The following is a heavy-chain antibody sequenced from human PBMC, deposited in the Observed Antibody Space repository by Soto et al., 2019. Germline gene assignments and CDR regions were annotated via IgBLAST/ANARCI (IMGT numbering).Heavy chain of an antibody. V-gene: IGHV1-18*01. J-gene: IGHJ5*02. CDR1: GYTFTSYG. CDR3: AKEPYYDDEPGPFDP. D-gene: IGHD3-3*01. Sequence: QVQLVQSGAEVKKPGASVKVSCKASGYTFTSYGISWVRQAPGQGLEWMGWISAYNGNTNYAQKLQGRVTMTTDTSTSTAYIELGSLRSDDTAVYYCAKEPYYDDEPGPFDPWGQGTLVTVCS. CDR2: ISAYNGNT.